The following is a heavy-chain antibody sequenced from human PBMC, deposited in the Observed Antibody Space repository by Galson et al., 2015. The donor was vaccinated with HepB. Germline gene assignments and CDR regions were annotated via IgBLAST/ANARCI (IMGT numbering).Heavy chain of an antibody. CDR1: GFNFGFTFDDYA. D-gene: IGHD3-16*01. V-gene: IGHV3-9*01. Sequence: SLRLSYAASGFNFGFTFDDYAMHWVRQAPGKGLEWVSGINWKSGSIGYADSVKGRFTISRDNAKNSLYLQMNSLRAEDTALYYCAKELRRAMLTPGSLDIWGQGTMVTVSS. CDR3: AKELRRAMLTPGSLDI. CDR2: INWKSGSI. J-gene: IGHJ3*02.